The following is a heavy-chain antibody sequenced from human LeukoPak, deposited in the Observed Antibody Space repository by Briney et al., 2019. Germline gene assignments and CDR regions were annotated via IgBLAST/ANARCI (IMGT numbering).Heavy chain of an antibody. D-gene: IGHD3-22*01. V-gene: IGHV4-34*01. J-gene: IGHJ4*02. Sequence: PSETLSLTCAVYGGSFSGYYWSWIRQPPGKGLEWIGEINHSGSTNYNPSLKSRVTISVDTSKNQFSLKLSSVTAADTAVYYCARHPSPYYYDSSGTETDYWGQGTLVTVSS. CDR2: INHSGST. CDR1: GGSFSGYY. CDR3: ARHPSPYYYDSSGTETDY.